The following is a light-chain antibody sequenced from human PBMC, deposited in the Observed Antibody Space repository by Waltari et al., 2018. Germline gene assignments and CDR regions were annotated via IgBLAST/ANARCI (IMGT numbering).Light chain of an antibody. J-gene: IGKJ1*01. CDR3: QHYDNSTPWT. CDR2: GIS. V-gene: IGKV3-20*01. Sequence: EIVSAQSPGTLSLSPGERATLSCRASQSFSSGYLAWYQQRPGQAPRLLIYGISSRATGIPDRFSGSGSGTDFTLTISRLEPEDFAVYYCQHYDNSTPWTFGQGTKVEIK. CDR1: QSFSSGY.